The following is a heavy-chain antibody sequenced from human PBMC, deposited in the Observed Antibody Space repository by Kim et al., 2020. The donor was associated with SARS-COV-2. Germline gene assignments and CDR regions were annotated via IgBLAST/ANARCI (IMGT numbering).Heavy chain of an antibody. J-gene: IGHJ1*01. V-gene: IGHV3-7*01. D-gene: IGHD3-22*01. CDR2: IKQDGSEK. Sequence: GGSLRLSCAASGFTFSSYWMSWVRQAPGKGLEWVANIKQDGSEKYYVDSVKGRFTISRDNAKNSRYSQKNSLRAEDTAVYYCARRSGYPIAEYFQHWGQGTLVTVSS. CDR3: ARRSGYPIAEYFQH. CDR1: GFTFSSYW.